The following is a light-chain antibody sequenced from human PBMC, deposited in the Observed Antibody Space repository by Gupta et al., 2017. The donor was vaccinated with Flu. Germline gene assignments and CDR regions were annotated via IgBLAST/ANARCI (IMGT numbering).Light chain of an antibody. Sequence: IVLTQSPGTPSLSPRERATLSCRASQSVSSSYLAWYQQKPGQATRLLIYGASSRATGIPDRVSGSGSGTDFTLTISRVQPEDVAVHYYKQYGSSPITFGPGTKVDI. J-gene: IGKJ3*01. CDR3: KQYGSSPIT. CDR1: QSVSSSY. CDR2: GAS. V-gene: IGKV3-20*01.